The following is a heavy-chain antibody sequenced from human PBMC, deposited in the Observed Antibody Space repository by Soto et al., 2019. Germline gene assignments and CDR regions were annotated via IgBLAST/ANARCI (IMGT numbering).Heavy chain of an antibody. D-gene: IGHD3-3*01. CDR1: GFTFSSYS. CDR3: ARPARYDFWSGYSKEPDLDYYYYYYMDV. J-gene: IGHJ6*03. V-gene: IGHV3-21*01. CDR2: ISSSSSYI. Sequence: GGSLRLSCAASGFTFSSYSMNWVRQAPGKGLEWVSSISSSSSYIYYADSVKGRFTISRDNAKNSLYLQMNSLRAEDTAVYYCARPARYDFWSGYSKEPDLDYYYYYYMDVWGKGTTVTVSS.